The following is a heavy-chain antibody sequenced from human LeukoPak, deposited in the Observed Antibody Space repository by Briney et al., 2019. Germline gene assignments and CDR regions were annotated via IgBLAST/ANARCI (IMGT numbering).Heavy chain of an antibody. J-gene: IGHJ4*02. D-gene: IGHD6-6*01. CDR2: ISGSGGST. V-gene: IGHV3-23*01. CDR3: AKLSSSSGWAFDY. Sequence: GGSLRLSCAASGFTFSSYAMSWVRQAPGKGLEWVSAISGSGGSTYYTDSVKGRFTISRDNSKNTLYLQMNSLRAEDTAVYYCAKLSSSSGWAFDYWGQGTLVTVSS. CDR1: GFTFSSYA.